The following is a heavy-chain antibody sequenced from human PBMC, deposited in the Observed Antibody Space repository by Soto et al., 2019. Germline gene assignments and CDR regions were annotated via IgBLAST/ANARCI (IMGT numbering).Heavy chain of an antibody. CDR3: ASGWFGEFVYQFDY. J-gene: IGHJ4*02. CDR1: GYTFTSYG. D-gene: IGHD3-10*01. V-gene: IGHV1-18*01. Sequence: QVQLVQSGAEVKKPGASVKVSCKPSGYTFTSYGITWVRQAPGQGLEWMGWISAYNGNTNYAQKFQGRVTMTTDTSTSSAYMERRSLGSDDTAVYYCASGWFGEFVYQFDYWGQGTLVTVSS. CDR2: ISAYNGNT.